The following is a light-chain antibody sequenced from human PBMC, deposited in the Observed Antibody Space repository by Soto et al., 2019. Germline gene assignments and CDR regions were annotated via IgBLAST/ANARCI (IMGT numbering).Light chain of an antibody. Sequence: DIQMTQSPSSVSASVGDRVTITCGASQGISSWLAWYQQKPGRAPKLLIYAASSLQGGAPSRFTGSGSGTDFTLTITGLQPDDVATYYCQQANSFPLSFGGGTKVDIK. V-gene: IGKV1-12*01. J-gene: IGKJ4*01. CDR3: QQANSFPLS. CDR2: AAS. CDR1: QGISSW.